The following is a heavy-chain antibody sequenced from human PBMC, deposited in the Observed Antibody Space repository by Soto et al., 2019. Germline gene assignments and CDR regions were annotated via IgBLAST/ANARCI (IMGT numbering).Heavy chain of an antibody. CDR3: ARRGVAAADLDY. CDR2: IYYSGST. CDR1: GGSISSYY. V-gene: IGHV4-59*01. D-gene: IGHD6-13*01. Sequence: PSETLSLTCTVSGGSISSYYWSWIRQPPGKGLEWIGYIYYSGSTNYNPSLKSRVTISVDTSKNQFSLKLSSVTAADTAVYYCARRGVAAADLDYWGQGTLVTVSS. J-gene: IGHJ4*02.